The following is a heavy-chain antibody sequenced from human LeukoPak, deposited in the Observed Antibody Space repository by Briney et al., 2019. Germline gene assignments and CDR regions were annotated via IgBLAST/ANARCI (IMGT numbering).Heavy chain of an antibody. CDR3: ARQGPHDFWSGYFNYYYYMDV. V-gene: IGHV3-21*01. D-gene: IGHD3-3*01. J-gene: IGHJ6*03. CDR1: GFTFSSYS. CDR2: ISSSSSYI. Sequence: GGSLRLSCAASGFTFSSYSMNWVRQAPGKGLEWVSSISSSSSYIYYADSVKGRFTISRDNAKNSLYLQMNSLRAEDTAVYYCARQGPHDFWSGYFNYYYYMDVWGKGTTVTVSS.